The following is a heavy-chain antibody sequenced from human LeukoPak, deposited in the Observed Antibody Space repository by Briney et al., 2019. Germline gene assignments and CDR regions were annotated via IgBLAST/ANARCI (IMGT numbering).Heavy chain of an antibody. V-gene: IGHV1-2*07. CDR2: INLNSDGT. Sequence: ASVKLSCNTSGYVFIDYNIHWGWEGPGQGLEWMWWINLNSDGTNYAHKFQGRVTMTRDTSISTAYMELTRLTSDDPGLYYCARAGSFHYGMDGWGGGTTV. CDR3: ARAGSFHYGMDG. D-gene: IGHD2-15*01. J-gene: IGHJ6*02. CDR1: GYVFIDYN.